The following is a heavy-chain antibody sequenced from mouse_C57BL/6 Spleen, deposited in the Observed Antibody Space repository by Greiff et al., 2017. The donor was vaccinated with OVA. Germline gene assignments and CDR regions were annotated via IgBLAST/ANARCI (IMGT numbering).Heavy chain of an antibody. D-gene: IGHD2-3*01. Sequence: QVQLQQSGAELVRPGASVTLSCKASGYTFTDYEMHWVKQTPVHGLEWIGAIDPETGGTAYNQKFKGKAILTADKSSSTAYMELRSLTSEDSAVYYCTRPYDGYTSYYFDYWGQGTTLTVSS. V-gene: IGHV1-15*01. CDR1: GYTFTDYE. CDR2: IDPETGGT. J-gene: IGHJ2*01. CDR3: TRPYDGYTSYYFDY.